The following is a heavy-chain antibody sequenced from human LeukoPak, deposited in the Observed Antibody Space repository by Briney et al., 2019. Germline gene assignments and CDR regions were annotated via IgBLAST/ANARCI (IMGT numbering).Heavy chain of an antibody. Sequence: GESLKISCKGSGYSFTSYWIGWVRQMPGKGLEWMGIIYPGDSDTRYSPSFQGQVTISADKSISTAYLQWSSLKASDTAMYYCARQSRDGSKTRGYYFDYWGQGTLVTVSS. J-gene: IGHJ4*02. CDR1: GYSFTSYW. CDR2: IYPGDSDT. D-gene: IGHD3-10*01. CDR3: ARQSRDGSKTRGYYFDY. V-gene: IGHV5-51*01.